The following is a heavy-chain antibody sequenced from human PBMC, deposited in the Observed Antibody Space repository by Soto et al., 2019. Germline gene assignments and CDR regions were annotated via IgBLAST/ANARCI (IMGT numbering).Heavy chain of an antibody. CDR2: ISSSSSYI. CDR1: GFTFSSYS. CDR3: AIPPVDTDTGGWGGYYYYYMDV. V-gene: IGHV3-21*01. D-gene: IGHD5-18*01. J-gene: IGHJ6*03. Sequence: GGSLRLSCAASGFTFSSYSMNWVRQAPGKGLEWVSSISSSSSYIYYADSVKGRFTISRDNAKNSLYLQMNSLRAEDTAVYYCAIPPVDTDTGGWGGYYYYYMDVWGKGTTVTVSS.